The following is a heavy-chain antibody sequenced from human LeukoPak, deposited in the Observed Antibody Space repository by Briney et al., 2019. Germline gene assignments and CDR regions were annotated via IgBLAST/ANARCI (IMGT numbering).Heavy chain of an antibody. Sequence: ASVKVSCKASGYTFTSYGISWVRQAPGQGLEWMGWISAYNGNTNYAQKLQGRVTMTTDTSTSTAYMELRSLRSDDTAVYYCASLGYCSSTSCSRGYFDYWGQGTLVTVSS. CDR1: GYTFTSYG. CDR3: ASLGYCSSTSCSRGYFDY. CDR2: ISAYNGNT. J-gene: IGHJ4*02. V-gene: IGHV1-18*01. D-gene: IGHD2-2*01.